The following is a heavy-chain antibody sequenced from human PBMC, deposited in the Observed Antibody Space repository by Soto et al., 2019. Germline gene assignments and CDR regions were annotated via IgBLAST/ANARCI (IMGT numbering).Heavy chain of an antibody. Sequence: GGSLRLSCAASGFTFSSYGMHWVRQAPGKGLEWVAVISYDGSNKYYADSVKGRFTISRDNSKNTLYLQMNSLRAEDTAVYYCAKDRRGYSYGYVVDYWGQGTLVTVSS. CDR1: GFTFSSYG. CDR3: AKDRRGYSYGYVVDY. D-gene: IGHD5-18*01. J-gene: IGHJ4*02. V-gene: IGHV3-30*18. CDR2: ISYDGSNK.